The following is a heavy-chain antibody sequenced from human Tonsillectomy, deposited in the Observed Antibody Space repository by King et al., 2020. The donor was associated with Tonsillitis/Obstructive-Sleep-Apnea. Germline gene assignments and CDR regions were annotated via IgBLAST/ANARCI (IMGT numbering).Heavy chain of an antibody. D-gene: IGHD2-15*01. CDR3: ARDPDLGYCSGDSCYPFDH. Sequence: VTLKESGPALVKPTQTLTLTCTFSGFSLSTSGMCVSWIRQPPGKALEWLARIDWDDEKYYSTSLKTRLTISKDTSKNQVVLTMTNMDPVDTATYYCARDPDLGYCSGDSCYPFDHWGQGTLVTVSS. V-gene: IGHV2-70*11. CDR2: IDWDDEK. J-gene: IGHJ4*02. CDR1: GFSLSTSGMC.